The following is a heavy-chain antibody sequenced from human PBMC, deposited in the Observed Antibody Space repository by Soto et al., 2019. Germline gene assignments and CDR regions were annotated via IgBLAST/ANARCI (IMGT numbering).Heavy chain of an antibody. CDR3: AKDSTVTTSLYFYYYGFDV. CDR1: GFTFSNYA. V-gene: IGHV3-23*01. Sequence: PGGSLRLSCAASGFTFSNYAMSWVRQAPGKGLEWVSAVSGRGGSTKYADSVKGRFTISRDNSKNTLYLQLNSLRAEDTAVYYCAKDSTVTTSLYFYYYGFDVWGQGTAVTVS. CDR2: VSGRGGST. D-gene: IGHD4-17*01. J-gene: IGHJ6*02.